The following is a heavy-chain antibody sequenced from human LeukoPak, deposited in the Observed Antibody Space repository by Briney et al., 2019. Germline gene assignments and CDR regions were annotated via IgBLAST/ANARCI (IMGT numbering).Heavy chain of an antibody. J-gene: IGHJ4*02. CDR2: IYTSGST. CDR1: GGSISSGSYY. CDR3: AREAGSYDTSGYYSLYYSFDY. V-gene: IGHV4-61*02. D-gene: IGHD3-22*01. Sequence: PSETLSLACTVSGGSISSGSYYWSWIRQPAGKGLEWIGRIYTSGSTNYNPSLKSRVTISVDTSKNQFSLKLSSVTAADTAVYYCAREAGSYDTSGYYSLYYSFDYWGQGTLVTVSS.